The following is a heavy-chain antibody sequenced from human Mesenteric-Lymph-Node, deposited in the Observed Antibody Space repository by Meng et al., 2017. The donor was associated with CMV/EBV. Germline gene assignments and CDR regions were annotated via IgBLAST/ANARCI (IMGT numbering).Heavy chain of an antibody. CDR2: ISGSAGST. D-gene: IGHD5-18*01. Sequence: GESLKISCAASGFTFSSYVMTWVRRAPGKGLEWVSAISGSAGSTYYADSVKGRFTISRDNSKNTLYLRMNSLRAEDTAVYYCAKGSQPDYWGQGTLVTVSS. V-gene: IGHV3-23*01. CDR1: GFTFSSYV. J-gene: IGHJ4*02. CDR3: AKGSQPDY.